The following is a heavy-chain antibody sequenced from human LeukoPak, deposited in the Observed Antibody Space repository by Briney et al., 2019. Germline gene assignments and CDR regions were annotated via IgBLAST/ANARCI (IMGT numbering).Heavy chain of an antibody. CDR2: INGDGSFT. CDR1: GFTFSSYW. J-gene: IGHJ4*02. Sequence: GGSLKLSCAASGFTFSSYWMHWVRQAPGKGLVCVSRINGDGSFTIYADSVKGRFTISRDNAKNTRYLQMNSLRAEDTAVYYCARGLPYDSSGYYPFGYWGQGTLVTVSS. D-gene: IGHD3-22*01. CDR3: ARGLPYDSSGYYPFGY. V-gene: IGHV3-74*01.